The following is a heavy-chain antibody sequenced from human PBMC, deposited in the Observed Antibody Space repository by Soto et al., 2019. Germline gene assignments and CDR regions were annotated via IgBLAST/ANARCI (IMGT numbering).Heavy chain of an antibody. CDR3: ARGLAVAGTRPFDY. J-gene: IGHJ4*02. CDR1: GGSISSYY. Sequence: PSETLSLTCTVSGGSISSYYWSWIRQPPGKGLEWIGYIYYSGSTNYNPSLKSRVTISVDTSKNQFSLKLSSVTAADTAVYYCARGLAVAGTRPFDYWGQGTLVTVSS. CDR2: IYYSGST. D-gene: IGHD6-19*01. V-gene: IGHV4-59*01.